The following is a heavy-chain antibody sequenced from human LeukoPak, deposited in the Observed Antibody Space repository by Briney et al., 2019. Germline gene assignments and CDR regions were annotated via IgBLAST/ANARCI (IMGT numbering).Heavy chain of an antibody. CDR1: GFTFSSYG. CDR3: AKDMCSSTSCYRAFDY. J-gene: IGHJ4*02. D-gene: IGHD2-2*01. V-gene: IGHV3-30*18. Sequence: PGRSLRLSCAASGFTFSSYGMHWVRQAPGKGLEWVAVISYDGSNKYYADSVKGRFTISRDNSKNTLYLQMNSLRAEDTAVYYCAKDMCSSTSCYRAFDYWGQGTLVTVSS. CDR2: ISYDGSNK.